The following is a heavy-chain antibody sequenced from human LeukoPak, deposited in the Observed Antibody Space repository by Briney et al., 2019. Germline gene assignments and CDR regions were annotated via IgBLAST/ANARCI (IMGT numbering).Heavy chain of an antibody. Sequence: SETLSLTCTVSGGSISSSSYYWGWIRQPPGKGLEWIGSIYYSGSTYYNPSLKSRVTISVDTSKNQFSLKLSSVTAADTAVYYCARQVTIFGVVIIDAFDIWGQGTMVTVSS. CDR3: ARQVTIFGVVIIDAFDI. CDR1: GGSISSSSYY. D-gene: IGHD3-3*01. J-gene: IGHJ3*02. V-gene: IGHV4-39*01. CDR2: IYYSGST.